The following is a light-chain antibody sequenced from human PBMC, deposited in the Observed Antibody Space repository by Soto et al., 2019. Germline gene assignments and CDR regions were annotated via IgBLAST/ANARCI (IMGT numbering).Light chain of an antibody. J-gene: IGKJ1*01. CDR2: GAS. CDR1: QGISSY. Sequence: AIRMTQSPSSLSSSTGDRVTITCRASQGISSYLAWYQQKPGKAPKLLIYGASPWQTGVPSRFSGSGSGTDFTLTLSCLQSEDFATYYCQQYYSYPRTFGQGTKVEIK. CDR3: QQYYSYPRT. V-gene: IGKV1-8*01.